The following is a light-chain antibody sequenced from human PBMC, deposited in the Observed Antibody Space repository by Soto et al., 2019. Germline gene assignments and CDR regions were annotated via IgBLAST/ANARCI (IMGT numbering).Light chain of an antibody. J-gene: IGKJ2*01. CDR1: QSVASN. CDR2: GAS. Sequence: EIVMTQSPASLSVSPGDGATLSCRASQSVASNVAWYQQKPGQGPRLLIHGASTRAVGVPARFSGSGSGTDFTLTIISLQSEAFAVYYCQQYHNWPPQYTFGQGTKLQIK. V-gene: IGKV3-15*01. CDR3: QQYHNWPPQYT.